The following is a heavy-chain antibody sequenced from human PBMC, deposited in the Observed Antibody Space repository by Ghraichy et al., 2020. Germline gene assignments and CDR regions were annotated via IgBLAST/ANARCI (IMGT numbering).Heavy chain of an antibody. CDR1: GFTFSRFG. Sequence: LTCAASGFTFSRFGMHWVRQAPGKGLEWVAIIWYDGSKKYYADSVKGRFTISRDNSKNTLYLQMNSLRAEDTAVYYCARGYCTTSSCNDRPWFDPWGQGTLVTVSS. V-gene: IGHV3-33*01. D-gene: IGHD2-2*01. CDR2: IWYDGSKK. J-gene: IGHJ5*02. CDR3: ARGYCTTSSCNDRPWFDP.